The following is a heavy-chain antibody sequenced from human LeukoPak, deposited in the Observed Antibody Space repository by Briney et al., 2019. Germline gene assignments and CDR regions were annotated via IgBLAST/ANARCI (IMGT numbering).Heavy chain of an antibody. D-gene: IGHD6-13*01. Sequence: PGGSLRLSCAASGFTFSNYAMSWVRQAPGKGLEWVSAISGTGYNTYYADSVKGRFTISRDNSKNTVYLQLNTLRAEDTAVYYCAKGSYGSPPRVDYWGQGTLVTVSS. CDR2: ISGTGYNT. V-gene: IGHV3-23*01. CDR1: GFTFSNYA. J-gene: IGHJ4*02. CDR3: AKGSYGSPPRVDY.